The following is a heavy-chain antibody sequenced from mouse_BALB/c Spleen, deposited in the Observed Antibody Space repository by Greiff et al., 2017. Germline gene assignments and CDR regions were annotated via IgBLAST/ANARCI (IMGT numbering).Heavy chain of an antibody. J-gene: IGHJ4*01. Sequence: EVQGVESGGGLVKPGGSLKLSCAASGFTFSDYYMYWVRQTPEKRLEWVATISDGGSYTYYPDSVKGRFTISRDNAKNNLYLQMSSLKSEDTAMYYCARDPPTSYYAMDYWGQGTSVTVSS. CDR1: GFTFSDYY. V-gene: IGHV5-4*02. D-gene: IGHD5-5*01. CDR2: ISDGGSYT. CDR3: ARDPPTSYYAMDY.